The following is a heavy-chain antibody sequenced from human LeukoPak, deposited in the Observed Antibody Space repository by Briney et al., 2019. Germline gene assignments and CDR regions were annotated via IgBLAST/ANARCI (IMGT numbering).Heavy chain of an antibody. V-gene: IGHV3-30*03. D-gene: IGHD3-3*01. Sequence: PGGSLRLSCAASGFTFSSYWMHWVRQAPGKGLEWVAVISYDGSNKYYADSVKGRFTISRDNSKNTLYLQMNSLRAEDTAVYYCARNYDVDAFDIWGQGTMVTVSS. CDR2: ISYDGSNK. J-gene: IGHJ3*02. CDR1: GFTFSSYW. CDR3: ARNYDVDAFDI.